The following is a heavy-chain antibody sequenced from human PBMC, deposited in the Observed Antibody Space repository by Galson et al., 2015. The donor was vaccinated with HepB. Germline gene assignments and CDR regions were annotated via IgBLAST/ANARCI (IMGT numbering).Heavy chain of an antibody. CDR2: ISSSSSYI. CDR1: GFTFSSYS. Sequence: SLRLSCAASGFTFSSYSMNWVRQAPGKGLEWVSSISSSSSYIYYADSVKGRFTISRDNAKNSLYLQMNSLRAEDTAVYYCARDFARFLEWHNWFDPWGQGTLVTVSS. J-gene: IGHJ5*02. V-gene: IGHV3-21*01. CDR3: ARDFARFLEWHNWFDP. D-gene: IGHD3-3*01.